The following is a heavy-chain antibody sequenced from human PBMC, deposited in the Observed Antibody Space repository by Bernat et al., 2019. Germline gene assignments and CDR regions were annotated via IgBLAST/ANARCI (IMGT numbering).Heavy chain of an antibody. D-gene: IGHD3-16*01. Sequence: EVQLVESGGGLVQPGGSLRLSCAASGFTFSSYAMFWVRQAPGKGLEYVSVISSNGGSTFYANSVKGRFTISRDNSKNTLYLQMGSLRAEDMAVYYCAGDMGGYWGQGTLVTVSS. CDR3: AGDMGGY. CDR1: GFTFSSYA. V-gene: IGHV3-64*01. J-gene: IGHJ4*02. CDR2: ISSNGGST.